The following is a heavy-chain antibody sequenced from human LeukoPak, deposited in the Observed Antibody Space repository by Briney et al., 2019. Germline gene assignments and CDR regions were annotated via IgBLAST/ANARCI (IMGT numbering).Heavy chain of an antibody. V-gene: IGHV1-2*04. CDR2: INPNSGGT. CDR3: ATVAAAAGIKGKNYYYYMDV. CDR1: GYTFTGYY. Sequence: ASVKVSCKASGYTFTGYYMHWVRQAPGQGLEWMGWINPNSGGTNYAQKFQGWVTMTRDTSISTAYMELSRLRSDDTAVYYCATVAAAAGIKGKNYYYYMDVWGKGTTVTVSS. D-gene: IGHD6-13*01. J-gene: IGHJ6*03.